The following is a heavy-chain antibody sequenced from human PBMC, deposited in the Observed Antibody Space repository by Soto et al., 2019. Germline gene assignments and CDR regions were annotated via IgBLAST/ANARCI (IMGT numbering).Heavy chain of an antibody. CDR2: IYYSGST. V-gene: IGHV4-31*03. J-gene: IGHJ4*02. D-gene: IGHD3-3*01. CDR3: ARRDDFWSGYRY. CDR1: GGSISSGGYY. Sequence: SETLSLTCTVSGGSISSGGYYWSWIRQHPGKGLEWIGYIYYSGSTYYNPSLKSRVTISVDTSKNQFSLKLSSVTAADTAVYYCARRDDFWSGYRYWGQGTLVTVSS.